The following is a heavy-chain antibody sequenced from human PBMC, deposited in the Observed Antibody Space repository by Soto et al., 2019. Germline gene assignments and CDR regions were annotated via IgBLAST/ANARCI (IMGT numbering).Heavy chain of an antibody. CDR2: IYSGGST. CDR3: ARDLCSGGSCYRGWFDP. Sequence: EVQLVESGGGLVQPGGSLRLSCAASGFTVSSNYMSWVRQAPGKGLERVSIIYSGGSTYYADSVKGRFTISRDNSKNTLYLQMNSLRAEDTAVYYCARDLCSGGSCYRGWFDPWGQGTLVTVSS. CDR1: GFTVSSNY. D-gene: IGHD2-15*01. J-gene: IGHJ5*02. V-gene: IGHV3-66*01.